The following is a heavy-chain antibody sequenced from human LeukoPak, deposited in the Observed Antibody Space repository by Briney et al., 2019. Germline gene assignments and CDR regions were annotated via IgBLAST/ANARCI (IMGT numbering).Heavy chain of an antibody. Sequence: ASVKVSCKASGYTFNGYYMHWVRQAPGQGLEWMGWINPNSGGTNYAQKFQGRVTITADESTSTAYMELSSLRSDDTAVYYCATRVTLDYWGQGTLVTVSS. CDR1: GYTFNGYY. V-gene: IGHV1-2*02. J-gene: IGHJ4*02. CDR2: INPNSGGT. CDR3: ATRVTLDY. D-gene: IGHD5-18*01.